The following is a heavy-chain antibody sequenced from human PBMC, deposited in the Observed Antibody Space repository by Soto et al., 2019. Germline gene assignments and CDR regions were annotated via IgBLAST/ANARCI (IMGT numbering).Heavy chain of an antibody. D-gene: IGHD1-1*01. Sequence: EVQLVESGGGLVKPGGSVRLSCAASGFPFSNFDMNWVRQAPGKGLEWVSSITSNSIYIYYADSVKGRFTVSRDNAKNSLYLQMDSLRAEDTAVYYCARDLSGGNYYYHGLDVWGQGTTVTVSS. J-gene: IGHJ6*02. CDR2: ITSNSIYI. CDR1: GFPFSNFD. CDR3: ARDLSGGNYYYHGLDV. V-gene: IGHV3-21*01.